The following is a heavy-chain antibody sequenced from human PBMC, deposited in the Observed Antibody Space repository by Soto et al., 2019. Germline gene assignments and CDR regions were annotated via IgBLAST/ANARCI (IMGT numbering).Heavy chain of an antibody. Sequence: GASVKVSCKASGYTFTSYGISWVRQAPGQGLEWMGWISAYNGNTNYAQKLQGRVTMTTDTSTSTAYMELRSLRSDDTAVYYCARAQGYCTNGVCYIETSFDYWGQGTLVIVSS. V-gene: IGHV1-18*01. CDR3: ARAQGYCTNGVCYIETSFDY. D-gene: IGHD2-8*01. CDR1: GYTFTSYG. J-gene: IGHJ4*02. CDR2: ISAYNGNT.